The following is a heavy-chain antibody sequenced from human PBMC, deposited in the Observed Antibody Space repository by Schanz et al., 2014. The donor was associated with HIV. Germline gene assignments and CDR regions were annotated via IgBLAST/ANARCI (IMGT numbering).Heavy chain of an antibody. J-gene: IGHJ3*02. CDR1: GFTFSSYA. V-gene: IGHV3-23*04. CDR3: AKARGAFDI. Sequence: VRLVASGGGVVQPGRSLRLSCAASGFTFSSYAMSWVRQAPGKGLEWVSAISTSGANTYYADSVKGRFTISRDNSKNTLYLQMNSLRAEDTAVYYCAKARGAFDIWGQGTMVTVSS. CDR2: ISTSGANT.